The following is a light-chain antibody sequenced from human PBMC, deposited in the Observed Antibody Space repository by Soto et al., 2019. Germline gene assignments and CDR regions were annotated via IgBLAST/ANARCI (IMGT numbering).Light chain of an antibody. Sequence: AIQMTQSPSSLSASVGDRVTITCRASQGIRNDLGWYQQKPGKAPTLLIYSASTLQNGVPSRFSGSGSGTDFTLTISSLQPEDFASYYCLRDCNYPRTFGQGTKLEIK. V-gene: IGKV1-6*01. CDR3: LRDCNYPRT. J-gene: IGKJ2*01. CDR1: QGIRND. CDR2: SAS.